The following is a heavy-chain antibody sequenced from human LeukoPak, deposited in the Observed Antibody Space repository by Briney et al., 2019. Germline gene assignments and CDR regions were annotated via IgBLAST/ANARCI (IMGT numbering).Heavy chain of an antibody. CDR2: INPNSGGT. CDR1: GYTFTVYY. Sequence: GASVKVSCKASGYTFTVYYMHWVRQAPGQGLEWMGWINPNSGGTNYAQKFQGRVTMTRDTSISTAYMELSRLRSDDTAVYYCARDSITIFGVVTPTYWFDPWGQGTLVTVSS. J-gene: IGHJ5*02. CDR3: ARDSITIFGVVTPTYWFDP. V-gene: IGHV1-2*02. D-gene: IGHD3-3*01.